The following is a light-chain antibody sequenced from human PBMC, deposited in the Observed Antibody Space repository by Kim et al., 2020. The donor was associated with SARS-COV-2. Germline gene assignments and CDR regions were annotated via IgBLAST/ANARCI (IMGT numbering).Light chain of an antibody. J-gene: IGKJ4*01. CDR1: QYIPGW. Sequence: SASVGDRVTITCRASQYIPGWVAWYQQIPGEAPKLLISAAPTLQSGVPSRFSGSGSGTDFTLTITSLQPEDFATYSCQQAYSFPTHFGGGTKVDIK. V-gene: IGKV1-12*01. CDR3: QQAYSFPTH. CDR2: AAP.